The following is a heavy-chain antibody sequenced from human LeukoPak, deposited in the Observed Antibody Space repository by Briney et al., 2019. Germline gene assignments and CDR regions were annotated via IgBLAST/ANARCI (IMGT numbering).Heavy chain of an antibody. D-gene: IGHD3-10*01. V-gene: IGHV3-21*01. J-gene: IGHJ4*02. CDR3: ARDRFTMVRGELHY. CDR1: GFTFSSYS. CDR2: ISSSSSYI. Sequence: GGSLRLSCAASGFTFSSYSMTWVRQAPGKGLEWVSSISSSSSYIYYADSVKGRFTISRDNAKNSLYLQMNSLRAEDTAVYYCARDRFTMVRGELHYWGQGTLVTVSS.